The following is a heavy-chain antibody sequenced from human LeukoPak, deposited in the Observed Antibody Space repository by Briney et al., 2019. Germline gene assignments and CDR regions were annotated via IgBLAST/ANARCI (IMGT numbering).Heavy chain of an antibody. V-gene: IGHV3-43D*03. D-gene: IGHD6-13*01. J-gene: IGHJ6*02. CDR1: GFTFDDYA. CDR2: ISWDGGST. Sequence: GGSLRLSCAASGFTFDDYAMHWVRQAPGKGLEWVSLISWDGGSTYYADSVKGRFTISRDNSKNSLYLQMNSLRAEDTALYYCAKDLRSESSWYPPGGYYYGMDVWGQGTTVTVSS. CDR3: AKDLRSESSWYPPGGYYYGMDV.